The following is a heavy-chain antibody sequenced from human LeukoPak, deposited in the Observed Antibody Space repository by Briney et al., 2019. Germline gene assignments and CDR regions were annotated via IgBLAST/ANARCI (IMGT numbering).Heavy chain of an antibody. CDR1: GFTFSSYW. Sequence: GGSLRLSCAASGFTFSSYWMSWVHQAPGKGLEWVANIKPDGSEKYYVDSVKGRFTTSRDSAKNSLYLQMNSLRAEDTAVYYCARVHSGSLFHLFDYWGQGTLVTVSS. CDR3: ARVHSGSLFHLFDY. CDR2: IKPDGSEK. V-gene: IGHV3-7*01. J-gene: IGHJ4*02. D-gene: IGHD1-26*01.